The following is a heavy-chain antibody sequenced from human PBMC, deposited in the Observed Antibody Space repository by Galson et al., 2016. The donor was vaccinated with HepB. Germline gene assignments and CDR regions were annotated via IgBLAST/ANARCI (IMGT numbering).Heavy chain of an antibody. CDR2: IDPGDSES. Sequence: QSGAEVKKPGESLKISCKGSGYSFTAYWIGWVRQMPGKGLEWMGIIDPGDSESRYSPSFQGQVTISADKSISTADLQWSHLKASDTAMYYCARRDGYSYLTYWGQGTLVTVSS. CDR3: ARRDGYSYLTY. D-gene: IGHD5-24*01. V-gene: IGHV5-51*01. J-gene: IGHJ4*02. CDR1: GYSFTAYW.